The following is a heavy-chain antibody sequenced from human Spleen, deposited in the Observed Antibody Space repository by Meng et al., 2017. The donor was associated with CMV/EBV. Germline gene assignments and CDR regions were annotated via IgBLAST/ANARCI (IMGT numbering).Heavy chain of an antibody. D-gene: IGHD4-11*01. Sequence: GESLKISCAASGFTFSTYWMHWVRQAPGKGLVWVSRISSDGSSTAYADSVKGRVTISRDNAENTLYLQMNSLKAEDTAVYYCARDRDSNYYYYYYGMDVWGQGTTVTVSS. CDR3: ARDRDSNYYYYYYGMDV. CDR1: GFTFSTYW. V-gene: IGHV3-74*01. J-gene: IGHJ6*02. CDR2: ISSDGSST.